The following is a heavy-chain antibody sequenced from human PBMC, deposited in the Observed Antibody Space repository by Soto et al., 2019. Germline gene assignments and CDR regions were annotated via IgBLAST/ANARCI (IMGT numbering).Heavy chain of an antibody. CDR1: GGSISSYY. D-gene: IGHD5-18*01. V-gene: IGHV4-59*01. J-gene: IGHJ5*02. CDR3: ARDVDTAMANWFDP. CDR2: IYYSGST. Sequence: TLSLTCTVSGGSISSYYWSWIRQPPGKGLEWIGYIYYSGSTNYNPSLKSRVTISVDTSKNQFSLKLSSVTAADTAVYYCARDVDTAMANWFDPWGQGTLVTVSS.